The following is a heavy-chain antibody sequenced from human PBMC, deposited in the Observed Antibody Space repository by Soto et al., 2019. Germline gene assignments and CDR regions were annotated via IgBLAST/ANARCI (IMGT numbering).Heavy chain of an antibody. CDR2: INHSGST. Sequence: QVQLQQWGAGLLKPSETLSLTCSVSGGSLSGYYWSWIRQPPGKGLEWIGEINHSGSTNYNPSLKSRVTISVDTSKTQFSLRLRSLAAADTAVYYGAGRYCSGGSCYRPWGQGTLVTVSS. D-gene: IGHD2-15*01. CDR1: GGSLSGYY. J-gene: IGHJ4*02. CDR3: AGRYCSGGSCYRP. V-gene: IGHV4-34*01.